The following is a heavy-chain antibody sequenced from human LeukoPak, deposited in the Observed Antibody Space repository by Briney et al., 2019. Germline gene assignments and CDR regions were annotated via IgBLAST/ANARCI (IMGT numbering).Heavy chain of an antibody. D-gene: IGHD3-9*01. CDR2: IYYSGST. CDR1: GGSISSGGYY. J-gene: IGHJ5*02. Sequence: KSSETLSLTCTVSGGSISSGGYYWSWIRQHPGKGLEWIGYIYYSGSTYYNPSLKSRVTISVDTSKNQFSLKLSSVTAADTAVYYCARGLRYFGWLLSGFDPWGQGTLVTVSS. CDR3: ARGLRYFGWLLSGFDP. V-gene: IGHV4-31*03.